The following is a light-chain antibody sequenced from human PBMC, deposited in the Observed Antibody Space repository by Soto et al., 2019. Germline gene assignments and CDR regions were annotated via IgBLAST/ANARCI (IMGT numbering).Light chain of an antibody. Sequence: QSVLTQPASVSGSPGQSITISCTGTSSDVGSYNLVSWYQQHPGKAPKLMIYEVSKRPSGVSNRFSGSMSGNTASLTISGLQAEDEADYYCCSYAGSSTYVVFGGGTKVTVL. J-gene: IGLJ2*01. CDR2: EVS. CDR3: CSYAGSSTYVV. V-gene: IGLV2-23*02. CDR1: SSDVGSYNL.